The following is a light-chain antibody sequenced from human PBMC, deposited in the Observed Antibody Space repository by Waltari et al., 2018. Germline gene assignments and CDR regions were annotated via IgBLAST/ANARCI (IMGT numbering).Light chain of an antibody. CDR3: MQGTHWPWT. CDR2: RVS. J-gene: IGKJ1*01. CDR1: QGIASSDGNTI. V-gene: IGKV2-30*01. Sequence: VVMTQSPSPPPVALGPPASLARRYSQGIASSDGNTILNWLQQRPVHSPRRLLYRVSNRDAGVPDRFSGRGSGTDFTLKISRVEAEDVGVYYGMQGTHWPWTFGQGTKVEIK.